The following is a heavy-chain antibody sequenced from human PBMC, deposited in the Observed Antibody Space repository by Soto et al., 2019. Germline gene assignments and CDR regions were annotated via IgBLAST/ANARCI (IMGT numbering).Heavy chain of an antibody. CDR1: GYTFTSYA. CDR3: ARNTLRFDY. CDR2: INAGNGNT. Sequence: GXSVKVSCKASGYTFTSYAMHWVRQAPGQRLEWMGWINAGNGNTEYSQRFQGRVTITRDTSASTAYMELSSLRSEDTAVYYCARNTLRFDYWGQGSLVTVSS. J-gene: IGHJ4*02. V-gene: IGHV1-3*01.